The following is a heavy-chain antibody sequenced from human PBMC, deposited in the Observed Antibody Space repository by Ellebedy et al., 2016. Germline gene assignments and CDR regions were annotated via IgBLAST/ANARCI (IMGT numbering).Heavy chain of an antibody. CDR1: GFSFSRFT. Sequence: GESLKISCAASGFSFSRFTMDWVRQAPGKGLEWVSSISSSGTYIYYGDSVKGRFTISRDNAKDLLSLQMNSLRAEDTAVYYCAREPLMTKVTSDAFDMWGQGTMVTVSS. J-gene: IGHJ3*02. CDR2: ISSSGTYI. CDR3: AREPLMTKVTSDAFDM. V-gene: IGHV3-21*01. D-gene: IGHD4-17*01.